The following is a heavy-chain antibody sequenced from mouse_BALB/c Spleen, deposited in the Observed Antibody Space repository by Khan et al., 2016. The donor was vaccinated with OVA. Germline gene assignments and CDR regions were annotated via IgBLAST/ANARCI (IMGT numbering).Heavy chain of an antibody. CDR3: ARQPYYHYNIMDY. V-gene: IGHV2-6-1*01. D-gene: IGHD2-4*01. Sequence: VQLQESGPGLVAPSQSLSITCTISGFSLTNYGVHWVRQPPGKGLEWLVVIWSDGSTTYNSALKSRMTISKDNSKSQVFLKVKSLQTDDTAMYFCARQPYYHYNIMDYWGQGTSVTVSS. CDR1: GFSLTNYG. CDR2: IWSDGST. J-gene: IGHJ4*01.